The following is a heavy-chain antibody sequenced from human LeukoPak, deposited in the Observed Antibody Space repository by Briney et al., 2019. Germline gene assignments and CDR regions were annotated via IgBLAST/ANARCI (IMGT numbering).Heavy chain of an antibody. Sequence: GGSLRLSCAASGFTFSNFWMNWVRQAPGKGLEWVARIKQDGSEKSSVDSVKRRFTISRDNAKNSVYLEINSLRAEDTPVYFCARDWYCGGGSCCNDKWGQGTLVTVSS. CDR3: ARDWYCGGGSCCNDK. D-gene: IGHD2-15*01. J-gene: IGHJ4*02. V-gene: IGHV3-7*01. CDR2: IKQDGSEK. CDR1: GFTFSNFW.